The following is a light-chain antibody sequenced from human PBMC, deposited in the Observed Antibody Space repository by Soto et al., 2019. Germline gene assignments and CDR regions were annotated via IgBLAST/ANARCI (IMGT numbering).Light chain of an antibody. Sequence: DVQMTQSPSTLSASVGDRVTITCRASQSISTWLAWYQQKPGRAPKLLMFDASNLQSGVPSRFSGSGSGTEFTLTISSLQPEDFATYYCQQRETFGPGTKVDIK. CDR1: QSISTW. CDR3: QQRET. V-gene: IGKV1-5*01. J-gene: IGKJ3*01. CDR2: DAS.